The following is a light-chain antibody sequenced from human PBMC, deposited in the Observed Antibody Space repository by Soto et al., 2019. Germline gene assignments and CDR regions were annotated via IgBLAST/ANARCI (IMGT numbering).Light chain of an antibody. Sequence: DIQMTQSPSSLSASVGDRVTITCRASQSISSYLNWYQQKVGKAPKLLIYAASNLESGVPSRFSGSGSGTDFTLTISLQPEDFATYYCQQSYSTPYTFGQGTKLEIK. V-gene: IGKV1-39*01. J-gene: IGKJ2*01. CDR3: QQSYSTPYT. CDR1: QSISSY. CDR2: AAS.